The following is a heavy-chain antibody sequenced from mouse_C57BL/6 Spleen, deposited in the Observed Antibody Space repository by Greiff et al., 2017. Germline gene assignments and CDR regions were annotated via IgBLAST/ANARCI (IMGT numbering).Heavy chain of an antibody. CDR2: FYPGSGSI. D-gene: IGHD1-1*01. Sequence: VQLQQSGAELVKPGASVKLSCKASGYTFTEYTIHWVKQRSGQGLEWIGWFYPGSGSIKYNEKFKDKATLHADKSSSSVYIELSRLTSEDSAVYFGARHEDYGSSYGYVDVWRTGTTVTVSS. CDR1: GYTFTEYT. J-gene: IGHJ1*03. V-gene: IGHV1-62-2*01. CDR3: ARHEDYGSSYGYVDV.